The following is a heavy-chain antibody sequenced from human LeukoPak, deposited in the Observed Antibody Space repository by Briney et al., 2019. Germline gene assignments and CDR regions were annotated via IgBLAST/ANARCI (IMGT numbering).Heavy chain of an antibody. Sequence: ASMKVSCKASGYTFTSYYMHWVRQAPGQGLEWMGIINPSGGSTSYAQKFQGRVTMTRDMSTSTVYMELSSLRSEDTAVYYCARDGAIIAVAGTLYYFDYWGQGTLVTVSS. CDR2: INPSGGST. J-gene: IGHJ4*02. D-gene: IGHD6-19*01. CDR1: GYTFTSYY. V-gene: IGHV1-46*01. CDR3: ARDGAIIAVAGTLYYFDY.